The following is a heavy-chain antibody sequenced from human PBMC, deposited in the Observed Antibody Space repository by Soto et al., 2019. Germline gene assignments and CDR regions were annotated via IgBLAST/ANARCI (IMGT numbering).Heavy chain of an antibody. V-gene: IGHV3-23*01. J-gene: IGHJ4*02. CDR2: ISRSGRGSA. D-gene: IGHD3-22*01. Sequence: EGSVRLSCAASGFTFNSYVMTWVRQAPGEGLEWVSSISRSGRGSAYYADSVKGRFTISRDNSENTLFLQMNNLRDEDTALYYCARGRYLDSSDYWVANLPSDHWGRATRVTVSS. CDR3: ARGRYLDSSDYWVANLPSDH. CDR1: GFTFNSYV.